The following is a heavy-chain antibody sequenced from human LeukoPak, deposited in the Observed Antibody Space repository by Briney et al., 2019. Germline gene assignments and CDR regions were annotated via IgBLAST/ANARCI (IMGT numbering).Heavy chain of an antibody. CDR3: ATSVASDGGYYTKDVFAI. CDR2: IIPIFGTA. V-gene: IGHV1-69*05. CDR1: GGTFSSYA. D-gene: IGHD3-3*01. J-gene: IGHJ3*02. Sequence: SVKVSCKASGGTFSSYAISWVRQAPGQGLEWMGGIIPIFGTANYAQKLQGRVTMTTDTSTSTAYMELRSLRSEDTAVYYCATSVASDGGYYTKDVFAIWGQGTMVTVSS.